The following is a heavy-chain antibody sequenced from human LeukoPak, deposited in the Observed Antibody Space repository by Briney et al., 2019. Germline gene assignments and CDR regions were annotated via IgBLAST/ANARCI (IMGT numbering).Heavy chain of an antibody. D-gene: IGHD3-22*01. J-gene: IGHJ4*02. CDR1: GYSFTSYW. CDR3: ATGGPLYYYDSSGYYGPHY. Sequence: GESLKISCKGSGYSFTSYWIGWVRQMPGKGLEWMGIIYPGDSDTRYSPSFQGQVTISADKSISTAYLQWSSLKASDTAMYYCATGGPLYYYDSSGYYGPHYWGQGTLVTVSS. V-gene: IGHV5-51*01. CDR2: IYPGDSDT.